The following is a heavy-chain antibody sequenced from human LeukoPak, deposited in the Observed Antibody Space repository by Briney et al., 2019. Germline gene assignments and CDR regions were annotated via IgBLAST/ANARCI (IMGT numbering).Heavy chain of an antibody. CDR3: AVSTSPGYYYDSSGLGY. J-gene: IGHJ4*02. V-gene: IGHV1-69*04. CDR1: GYTFTSYD. CDR2: IIPILGIA. D-gene: IGHD3-22*01. Sequence: GASVKVSCKASGYTFTSYDINWVRQAPGQGLEWMGRIIPILGIANYAQKFQGRVTITADKSTSTAYMELSSLRSEDTAVYYCAVSTSPGYYYDSSGLGYWGQGTLVTVSS.